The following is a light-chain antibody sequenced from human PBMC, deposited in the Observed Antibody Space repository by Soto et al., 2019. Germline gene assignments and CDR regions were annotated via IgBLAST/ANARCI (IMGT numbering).Light chain of an antibody. CDR1: SSDVGSYNL. J-gene: IGLJ2*01. CDR2: EGS. CDR3: SSYAGSSTL. Sequence: QSALTQPASVSGSPGQSITISCTGTSSDVGSYNLVSWYQQHPGKAPKLMIYEGSKRPSGVSNRFSGSMSGNTASLTISGLQAEDEADYYCSSYAGSSTLFGGGTKLTVL. V-gene: IGLV2-23*01.